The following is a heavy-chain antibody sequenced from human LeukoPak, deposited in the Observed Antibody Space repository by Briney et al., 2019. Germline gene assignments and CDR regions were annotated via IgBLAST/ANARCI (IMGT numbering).Heavy chain of an antibody. CDR2: INPSVGGT. Sequence: ASVKVSCKAFGYGFTSYYIHWVRQAPGQGIEWMGIINPSVGGTTYARKFQGRVTMTRDTSTSTVYMELSSLRSEDTAVYYCARHGSGRYYPAEGRVDYWGQGTLVTVSS. D-gene: IGHD3-10*01. V-gene: IGHV1-46*03. J-gene: IGHJ4*02. CDR3: ARHGSGRYYPAEGRVDY. CDR1: GYGFTSYY.